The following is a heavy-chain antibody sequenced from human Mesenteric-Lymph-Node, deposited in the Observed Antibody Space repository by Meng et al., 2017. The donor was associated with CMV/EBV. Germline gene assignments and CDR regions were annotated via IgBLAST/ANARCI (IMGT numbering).Heavy chain of an antibody. J-gene: IGHJ5*02. D-gene: IGHD3-10*01. CDR3: ARPHYYGSGSSPWFDP. V-gene: IGHV4-39*01. CDR1: GGSFSSSSYY. Sequence: QLQLQESVPALVKPSETLSLTCTVSGGSFSSSSYYWGWIRQPPGKGLEWIGSIYYSGSTYYNPSLKSRVTISVDTSKNQFSLKLSSVTAADTAVYYCARPHYYGSGSSPWFDPWGQGTLVTVSS. CDR2: IYYSGST.